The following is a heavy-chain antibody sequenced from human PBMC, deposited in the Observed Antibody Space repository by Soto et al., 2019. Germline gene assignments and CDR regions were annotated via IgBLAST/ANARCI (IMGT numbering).Heavy chain of an antibody. CDR1: GGSISSYY. J-gene: IGHJ5*02. CDR3: ARHLRDQWLVETYNWFDP. Sequence: QVQLQESGPGLVKPSETLSLTCTVSGGSISSYYWSWIRQPPGKGLEWIGYIYYSGSTNYNPSLKSRVTISVDTSKNQFSLKLSSVTAADTAVYYCARHLRDQWLVETYNWFDPWGQGTLVTVSS. V-gene: IGHV4-59*08. CDR2: IYYSGST. D-gene: IGHD6-19*01.